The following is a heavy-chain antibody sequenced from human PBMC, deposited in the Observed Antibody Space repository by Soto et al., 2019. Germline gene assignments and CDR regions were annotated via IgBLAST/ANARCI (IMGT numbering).Heavy chain of an antibody. V-gene: IGHV1-69*13. CDR3: ASPKATGTTTFFDY. Sequence: GASVKVSCKASGGTFSSYAISWVRQAPGQGLEWMGGIIPIFGTANYAQKFQGRVTITADESTSTAYMELSGLRSEDTAVYYCASPKATGTTTFFDYWGQGTLVTVSS. CDR1: GGTFSSYA. J-gene: IGHJ4*02. D-gene: IGHD1-7*01. CDR2: IIPIFGTA.